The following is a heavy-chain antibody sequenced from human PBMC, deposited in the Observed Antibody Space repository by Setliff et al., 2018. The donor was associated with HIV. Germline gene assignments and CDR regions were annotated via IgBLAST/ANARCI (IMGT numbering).Heavy chain of an antibody. CDR3: ARAQGVDYYDSLGY. J-gene: IGHJ4*02. CDR2: ISSI. Sequence: GGSLRLSCAASGFTFSSYGMHWVRQAPGKGLEWVSGISSISYAGSVKVRFTISRDYAKNTLSLQMKSLRAEDTAVYYCARAQGVDYYDSLGYWGQGTLVTVSS. V-gene: IGHV3-74*01. D-gene: IGHD3-16*01. CDR1: GFTFSSYG.